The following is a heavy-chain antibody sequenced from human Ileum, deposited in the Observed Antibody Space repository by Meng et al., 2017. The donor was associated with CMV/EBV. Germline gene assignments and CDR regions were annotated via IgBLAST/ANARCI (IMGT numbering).Heavy chain of an antibody. Sequence: GQVVGCGGVFVQPGGSLRLSCAASGFTFSSYAMSWVRQAPGKGLDWVSSISGSGGNTYYADSVKGRFTISRDNSKNTLYLQMNSLRAEDTALYYCARGGRYDPTEYWGQGTLVTVSS. CDR3: ARGGRYDPTEY. CDR2: ISGSGGNT. V-gene: IGHV3-23*04. J-gene: IGHJ4*02. CDR1: GFTFSSYA. D-gene: IGHD5-12*01.